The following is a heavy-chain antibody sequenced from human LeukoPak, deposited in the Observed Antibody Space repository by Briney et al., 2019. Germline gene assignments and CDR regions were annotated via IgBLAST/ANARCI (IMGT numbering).Heavy chain of an antibody. CDR2: IKQDGSEK. V-gene: IGHV3-7*01. J-gene: IGHJ4*02. CDR3: AREWAGPSFDY. Sequence: GGSLRLSCAASGFTSSSYWMSWVRQAPGKGLEWVANIKQDGSEKSYVDSVKDRFTISRDNTKNSLYLQMNSLRAEDTAVYFCAREWAGPSFDYWGQGTLVTVSS. D-gene: IGHD6-19*01. CDR1: GFTSSSYW.